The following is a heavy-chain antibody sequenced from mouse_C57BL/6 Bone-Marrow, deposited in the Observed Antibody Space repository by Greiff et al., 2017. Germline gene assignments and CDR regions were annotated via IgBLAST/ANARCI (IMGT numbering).Heavy chain of an antibody. V-gene: IGHV5-9*01. CDR2: ISGGGGNT. CDR3: ARHDPFDY. J-gene: IGHJ2*01. Sequence: VQLKESGGGLVKPGGSLKLSCAASGFTFSSYTMSWVRQTPEKRLEWVATISGGGGNTYYPDSVKGRFTISRDNAKNTLYLQMSRLRSEDTALYYCARHDPFDYWGQGTTLTVSS. CDR1: GFTFSSYT.